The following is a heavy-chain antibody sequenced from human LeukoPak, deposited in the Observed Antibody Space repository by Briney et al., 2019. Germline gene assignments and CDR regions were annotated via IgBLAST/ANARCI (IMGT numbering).Heavy chain of an antibody. J-gene: IGHJ4*02. D-gene: IGHD2-21*02. CDR2: IKKDGSEK. CDR3: ARGFQSGDSPV. Sequence: GGSLRLSCASSGFTFSAYSLSWVRQAPGKGLEWVAKIKKDGSEKDHVDSVKGRFTISRDNAKGSVYLQLNSLRAEDTAVYYCARGFQSGDSPVWGQGTLVTVSS. CDR1: GFTFSAYS. V-gene: IGHV3-7*01.